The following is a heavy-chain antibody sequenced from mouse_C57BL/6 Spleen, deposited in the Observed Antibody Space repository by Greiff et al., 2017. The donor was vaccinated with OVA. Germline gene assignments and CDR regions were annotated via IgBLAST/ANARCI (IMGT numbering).Heavy chain of an antibody. CDR3: ARHAYYSNYDAMDY. Sequence: QVQLKESGPGLVAPSQSLSITCTVSGFSLTSYGVHWVRQPPGKGLEWLVVIWSDGSTTYNSALKSRLSISKDNSKSQVFLKMNSRQTDDTAMYYCARHAYYSNYDAMDYWGQGTSVTVSS. D-gene: IGHD2-5*01. CDR2: IWSDGST. CDR1: GFSLTSYG. J-gene: IGHJ4*01. V-gene: IGHV2-6-1*01.